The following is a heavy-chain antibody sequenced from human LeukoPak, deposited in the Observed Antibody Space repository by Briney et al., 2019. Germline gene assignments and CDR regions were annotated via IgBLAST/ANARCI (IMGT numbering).Heavy chain of an antibody. Sequence: GGSLRLSCAASGFTFSSYAMSWVRQAPGKGLEWVSAISGSGGSTYYADSVKGRFTISRDNSKNTLYLQMNSLSAEDTAVYYCATTPPRVYDFWSGYPPDYFDYWGQGTLVTVSS. CDR2: ISGSGGST. CDR1: GFTFSSYA. J-gene: IGHJ4*02. V-gene: IGHV3-23*01. D-gene: IGHD3-3*01. CDR3: ATTPPRVYDFWSGYPPDYFDY.